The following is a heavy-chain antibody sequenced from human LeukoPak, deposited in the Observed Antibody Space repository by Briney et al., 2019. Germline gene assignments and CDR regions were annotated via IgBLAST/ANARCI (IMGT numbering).Heavy chain of an antibody. CDR3: AKSEGLVWYEFWSGYSTTPTGNYFDY. Sequence: GSLRLSCSASGFTFSSYAMSWVRQAPGKGLEWGLAISGSGGSTYYADSVKGRFTISRDNSKNTLYLQMNSLRAEDTAVYYCAKSEGLVWYEFWSGYSTTPTGNYFDYWGQGTLVTVSS. V-gene: IGHV3-23*01. CDR2: ISGSGGST. D-gene: IGHD3-3*01. J-gene: IGHJ4*02. CDR1: GFTFSSYA.